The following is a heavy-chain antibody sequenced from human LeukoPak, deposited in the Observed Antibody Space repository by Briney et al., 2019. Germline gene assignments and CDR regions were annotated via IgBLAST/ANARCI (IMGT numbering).Heavy chain of an antibody. Sequence: GGSLRLSCAASGFTFSSYAMSWVRQAPGKGLEWVAVISYDGSNKYYADSVKGRFTISRDNSKNTLYLQMNSLRAEDTAVYYCARDYYDSSGYSMGNWFDPWGQGTLVTVSS. CDR3: ARDYYDSSGYSMGNWFDP. V-gene: IGHV3-30-3*01. CDR2: ISYDGSNK. J-gene: IGHJ5*02. CDR1: GFTFSSYA. D-gene: IGHD3-22*01.